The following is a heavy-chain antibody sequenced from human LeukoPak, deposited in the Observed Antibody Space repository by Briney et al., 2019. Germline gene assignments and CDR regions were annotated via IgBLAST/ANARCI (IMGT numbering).Heavy chain of an antibody. CDR2: ISAYNGNT. D-gene: IGHD3-16*01. CDR1: GYTFTSYG. CDR3: ARDTKTTTMAGGNDY. Sequence: ASVKVSCKASGYTFTSYGISWVRQAPGQGLEWMGWISAYNGNTNYAQKLQGRVPLTTDTSTSTAYMERRSLTSDDTAVYYCARDTKTTTMAGGNDYWGQGTLVTVSS. V-gene: IGHV1-18*01. J-gene: IGHJ4*02.